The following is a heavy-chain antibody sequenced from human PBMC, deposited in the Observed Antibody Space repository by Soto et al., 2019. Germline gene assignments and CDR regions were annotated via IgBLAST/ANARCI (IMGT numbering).Heavy chain of an antibody. Sequence: GASVKVSCKASGYTFTSYGISWVRQAPGQGLEWMGWISAYNGNTNYAQKLQGRVTMTTDTSTSTAYMELRSLRSDDTAVYYCARDLQYIVLTVYAPIYDHSRQETLVTAFS. D-gene: IGHD2-8*01. CDR2: ISAYNGNT. V-gene: IGHV1-18*01. CDR3: ARDLQYIVLTVYAPIYDH. CDR1: GYTFTSYG. J-gene: IGHJ4*02.